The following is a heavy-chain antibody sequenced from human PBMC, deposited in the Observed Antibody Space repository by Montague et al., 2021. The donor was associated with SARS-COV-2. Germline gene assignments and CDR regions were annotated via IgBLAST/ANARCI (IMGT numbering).Heavy chain of an antibody. V-gene: IGHV4-38-2*02. CDR3: ARYFSSSGHNWFDP. D-gene: IGHD3-10*01. CDR1: HLSNARDDF. CDR2: IHHSGTT. Sequence: SETLSLTCTVSHLSNARDDFWVWIRQSPGRGLQWIATIHHSGTTXYDPSLMGRVTISVDTSRNQFSLSLRSVTDADTAVYYCARYFSSSGHNWFDPWGQETQVTVSA. J-gene: IGHJ5*02.